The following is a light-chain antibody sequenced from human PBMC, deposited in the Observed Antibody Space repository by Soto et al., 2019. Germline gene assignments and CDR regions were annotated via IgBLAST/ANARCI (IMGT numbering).Light chain of an antibody. CDR1: QSVSSY. CDR2: DAY. CDR3: QQRSNWPPT. V-gene: IGKV3-11*01. J-gene: IGKJ5*01. Sequence: EIVLTQSPATLSLSPGARPTLSGRASQSVSSYLAWYQQKPGQARRLLIYDAYNRATGITARFSGSGSGTDFTLTISSLEPEDFAVYYCQQRSNWPPTVGQGTRLEIK.